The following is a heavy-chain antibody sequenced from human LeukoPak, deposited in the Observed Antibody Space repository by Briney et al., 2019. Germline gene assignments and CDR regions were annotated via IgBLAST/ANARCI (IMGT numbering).Heavy chain of an antibody. J-gene: IGHJ4*01. CDR2: ISSSGSTI. D-gene: IGHD2-2*02. CDR3: ARGVGSYQRLYVHYFDY. Sequence: GGSLRLSCAASGFTFSSYEMNWVRQAPGKGLEWVSYISSSGSTIYYADSVKGRFTISRDNAKNSLYLQMNSLRAEDTAVYYCARGVGSYQRLYVHYFDYWGQEPWSPSPQ. V-gene: IGHV3-48*03. CDR1: GFTFSSYE.